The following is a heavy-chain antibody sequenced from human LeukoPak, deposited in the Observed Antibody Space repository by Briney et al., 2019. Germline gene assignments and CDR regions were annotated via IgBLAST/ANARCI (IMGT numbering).Heavy chain of an antibody. Sequence: GGSLRLSCAASGFTFSRYWMHWVGQAPGKGLEWVANINQDGSEKYYVDSVKGRFTISRDNAKNSLFLQMNSLRAEDTAVYYCARDDYNSGSYSYFDYWGQGTLVTVSS. CDR1: GFTFSRYW. CDR2: INQDGSEK. CDR3: ARDDYNSGSYSYFDY. J-gene: IGHJ4*02. V-gene: IGHV3-7*01. D-gene: IGHD6-19*01.